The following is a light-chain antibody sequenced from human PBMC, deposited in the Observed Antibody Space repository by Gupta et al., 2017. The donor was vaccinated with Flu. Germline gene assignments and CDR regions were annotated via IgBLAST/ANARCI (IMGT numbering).Light chain of an antibody. J-gene: IGLJ2*01. CDR1: KLEDKY. V-gene: IGLV3-1*01. Sequence: SPGQTASITCYGDKLEDKYTSWYQQMPGQSPVLVIYEDTKRPSGIPERFSGSSSGNTATLTISGTQALDEADYYCQAWDSSSVVFGGGTKLTVL. CDR3: QAWDSSSVV. CDR2: EDT.